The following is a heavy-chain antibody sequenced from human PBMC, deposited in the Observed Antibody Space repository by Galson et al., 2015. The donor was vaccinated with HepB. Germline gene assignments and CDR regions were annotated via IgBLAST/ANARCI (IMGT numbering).Heavy chain of an antibody. Sequence: SLRLSCAASGFIFSRHGFHWVRQAPGKGLEWVALIWADRTKQLYGDSVKGRFTISRDNAKNTVYLQMNSLRADDTAVYYCAREAAIAAPAAFDNWGQGALVTVSS. V-gene: IGHV3-33*01. CDR1: GFIFSRHG. CDR3: AREAAIAAPAAFDN. CDR2: IWADRTKQ. D-gene: IGHD2-21*01. J-gene: IGHJ4*02.